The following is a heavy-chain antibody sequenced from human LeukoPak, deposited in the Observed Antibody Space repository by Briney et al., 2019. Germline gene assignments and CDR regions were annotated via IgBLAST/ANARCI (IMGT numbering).Heavy chain of an antibody. CDR1: RDTFTRCA. D-gene: IGHD6-19*01. CDR2: IIPIFGTA. Sequence: ASVKVSCKXSRDTFTRCAFSWVRQAPGQGLEWMGRIIPIFGTANYAQKFQGRVTITTDESTSTAYMELSSLRSEDTAVYYCATSPAGYSSGGWFDPWGQGTLVTVSS. V-gene: IGHV1-69*05. J-gene: IGHJ5*02. CDR3: ATSPAGYSSGGWFDP.